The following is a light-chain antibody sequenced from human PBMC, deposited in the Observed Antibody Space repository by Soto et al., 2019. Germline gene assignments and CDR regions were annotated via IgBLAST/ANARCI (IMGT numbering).Light chain of an antibody. CDR2: GAS. V-gene: IGKV3-20*01. CDR3: QQYVISVT. J-gene: IGKJ5*01. Sequence: EIVLTQSPGTLSLSPVERATLSCMASQSISGNYLAWYQQKPGQAPRLLIYGASNRATGIPERFSGSGSGTDFTLTISRLEPQDSAMYYCQQYVISVTFGQGTRLEIK. CDR1: QSISGNY.